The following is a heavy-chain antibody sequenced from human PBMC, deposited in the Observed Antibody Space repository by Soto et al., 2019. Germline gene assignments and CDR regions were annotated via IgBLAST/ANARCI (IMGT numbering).Heavy chain of an antibody. Sequence: QVHLVESGGALVHLGRSLSLSCEPFELTFRGFPHHGARQPPGKGLEWVSVISYDGSNKYYPDSVKGRFTITRDNSKNTLYLQMNSLRVEDTAVYYCANSNFVWYYFDYWGQGTLVTVSS. CDR3: ANSNFVWYYFDY. V-gene: IGHV3-30-3*01. CDR1: ELTFRGFP. D-gene: IGHD4-4*01. J-gene: IGHJ4*02. CDR2: ISYDGSNK.